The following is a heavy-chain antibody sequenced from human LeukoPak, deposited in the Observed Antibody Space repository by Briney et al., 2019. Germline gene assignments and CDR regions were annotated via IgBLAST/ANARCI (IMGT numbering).Heavy chain of an antibody. V-gene: IGHV3-21*04. Sequence: GGSLRLSCAASGFTFSSYSMNWVRQAPEKGLEWVSSISSSSSYIYYADSVKGRFIISRDNSKNTLYLQMNGLRAEDTAVYYCVPRSRGMDVWGQGTTVIVSS. CDR3: VPRSRGMDV. CDR2: ISSSSSYI. J-gene: IGHJ6*02. D-gene: IGHD3-10*01. CDR1: GFTFSSYS.